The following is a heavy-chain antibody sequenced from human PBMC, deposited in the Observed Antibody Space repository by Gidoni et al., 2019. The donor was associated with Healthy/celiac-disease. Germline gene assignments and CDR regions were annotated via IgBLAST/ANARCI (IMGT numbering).Heavy chain of an antibody. V-gene: IGHV4-31*01. D-gene: IGHD4-17*01. CDR1: AGSISSGGYY. J-gene: IGHJ3*02. CDR2: IYSSGST. CDR3: ARRRSGDPGAFDI. Sequence: QVQLQESGPGLVKPSQTLSLTCTVSAGSISSGGYYWSWIRQHPGKGLEWIGYIYSSGSTYYNPSLKSLVTISVYTSKNQFSLKLRSVTAADTAVYYCARRRSGDPGAFDIWGQGTMVTVSS.